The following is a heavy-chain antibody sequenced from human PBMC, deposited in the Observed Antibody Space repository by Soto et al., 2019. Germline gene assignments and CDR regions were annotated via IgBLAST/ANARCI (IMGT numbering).Heavy chain of an antibody. V-gene: IGHV4-31*03. J-gene: IGHJ4*02. CDR1: GGSISSGGYY. CDR3: ATYGSGSYKPTTFDY. D-gene: IGHD3-10*01. Sequence: QVQLQESGPGLVKPSQTLSLTCTVSGGSISSGGYYWSWIRQHPGKGLEWIGYIYYSGSTYYNPSRQRRFTISVDTSKNQFSLKLSSVTAADTAVYYCATYGSGSYKPTTFDYWGQGTLVTVSS. CDR2: IYYSGST.